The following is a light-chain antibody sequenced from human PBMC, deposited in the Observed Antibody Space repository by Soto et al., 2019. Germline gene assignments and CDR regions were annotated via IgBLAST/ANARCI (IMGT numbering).Light chain of an antibody. V-gene: IGKV3-15*01. CDR3: QQYNNWPPWT. CDR1: QSVSSN. CDR2: GAS. Sequence: EIVMTQSPATLSVSPGERATLSCRASQSVSSNLAWYQQKPGQAPRLLIYGASTRATGIPARFSGSGSGTEFTLPISSLQSEVFEVYYCQQYNNWPPWTFGQGTKVKIK. J-gene: IGKJ1*01.